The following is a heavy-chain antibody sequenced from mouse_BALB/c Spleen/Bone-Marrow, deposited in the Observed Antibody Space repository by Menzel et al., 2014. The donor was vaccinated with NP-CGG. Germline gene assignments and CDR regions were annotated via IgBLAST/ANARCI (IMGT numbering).Heavy chain of an antibody. Sequence: QVQLQQSGTELMKPGASVKISCKATGYTFXSYWIEWVNQRPGHGLEWIGEILPGSGSTNYNEKFKGKATFTADTSSNTAYMQLSSLTSEDSAVYYCARRGHGFAWFAYWGQGTLVTVSA. V-gene: IGHV1-9*01. CDR2: ILPGSGST. CDR3: ARRGHGFAWFAY. D-gene: IGHD1-2*01. CDR1: GYTFXSYW. J-gene: IGHJ3*01.